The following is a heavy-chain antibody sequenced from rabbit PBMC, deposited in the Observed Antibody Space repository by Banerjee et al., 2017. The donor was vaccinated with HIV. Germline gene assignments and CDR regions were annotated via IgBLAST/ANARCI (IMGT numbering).Heavy chain of an antibody. D-gene: IGHD1-1*01. Sequence: QSLEESGGDQVKPGASLTLTCTASGFSFSSSYYMCWVRQAPGKGLEWIGCIYVGRGSTHYANWAKGRVTMYKTSSTTVTLQLTSLTAADTATYFCARSGHVGGDYIWDLWGPGTLVTVS. CDR2: IYVGRGST. CDR3: ARSGHVGGDYIWDL. J-gene: IGHJ4*01. CDR1: GFSFSSSYY. V-gene: IGHV1S40*01.